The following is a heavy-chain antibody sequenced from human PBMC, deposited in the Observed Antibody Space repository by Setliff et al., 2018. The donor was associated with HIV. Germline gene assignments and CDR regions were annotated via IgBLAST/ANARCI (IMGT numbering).Heavy chain of an antibody. V-gene: IGHV4-59*01. CDR1: GGSISNYY. Sequence: NPSETLSLTCNVSGGSISNYYWTWMRQPPGKGQEWIAYISYSGNTNYHPALRSRLTITRDTSKNQVSLTLRSVTAEDTAIYFCARDAELPGPPVHDAFDLWDPGTMVTVSS. CDR3: ARDAELPGPPVHDAFDL. J-gene: IGHJ3*01. CDR2: ISYSGNT. D-gene: IGHD1-1*01.